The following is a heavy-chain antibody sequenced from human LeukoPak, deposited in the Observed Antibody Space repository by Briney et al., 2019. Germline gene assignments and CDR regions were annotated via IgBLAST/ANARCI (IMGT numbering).Heavy chain of an antibody. Sequence: ASVKVSCKASGCTFTSYGISWVRQAPGQGLEWMGWISAYNGNTNYAQKLQGRVTMTTDTSTSTAYMELRSLRSDDTAVYYCARDRDVVVVAANSNYYYYGMDVWGQGTTVTVSS. V-gene: IGHV1-18*01. CDR3: ARDRDVVVVAANSNYYYYGMDV. CDR2: ISAYNGNT. D-gene: IGHD2-15*01. CDR1: GCTFTSYG. J-gene: IGHJ6*02.